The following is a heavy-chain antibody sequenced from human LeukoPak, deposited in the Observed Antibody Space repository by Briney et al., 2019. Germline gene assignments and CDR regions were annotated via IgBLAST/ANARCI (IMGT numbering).Heavy chain of an antibody. D-gene: IGHD2-2*01. CDR2: ISGSGNTT. V-gene: IGHV3-23*01. Sequence: GGSLRLSCAASGFTFSTYAMSWVRQAPGRGLEWVSGISGSGNTTYYADSVKGRFTISRDNSKNTLYLQMNSLRAEDTAVYYCAKEWVPVDIVVVPAAIRAGSPFDYWGQGTLVTVSS. CDR1: GFTFSTYA. CDR3: AKEWVPVDIVVVPAAIRAGSPFDY. J-gene: IGHJ4*02.